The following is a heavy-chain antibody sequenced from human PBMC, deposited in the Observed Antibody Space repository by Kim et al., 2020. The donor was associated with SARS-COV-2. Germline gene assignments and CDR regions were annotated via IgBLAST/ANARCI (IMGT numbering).Heavy chain of an antibody. Sequence: SVKVSCKASGGTFSSYAISWVRQAPGQGLEWMGRIIPILGIANYAQKFQGRVTITADKSTSTAYMELSSLRSEDTAVYYCAGDPGYCSSTSCYGGGDPDFDYWGQGTLVTVSS. CDR3: AGDPGYCSSTSCYGGGDPDFDY. CDR2: IIPILGIA. D-gene: IGHD2-2*01. J-gene: IGHJ4*02. V-gene: IGHV1-69*04. CDR1: GGTFSSYA.